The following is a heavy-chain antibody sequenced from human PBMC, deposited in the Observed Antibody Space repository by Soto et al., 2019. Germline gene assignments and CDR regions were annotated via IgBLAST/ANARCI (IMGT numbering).Heavy chain of an antibody. Sequence: ASVKVSCKASGYSFSFYGINWVRQAPGQGLEWMGRINPSDGNRKFAQKLEDRVTITTATSTNTVFLELRRLKSDHTAISYCARDRLRGYDSSGFYSWGQGTMVTVSS. CDR1: GYSFSFYG. CDR2: INPSDGNR. CDR3: ARDRLRGYDSSGFYS. J-gene: IGHJ4*02. V-gene: IGHV1-18*01. D-gene: IGHD3-22*01.